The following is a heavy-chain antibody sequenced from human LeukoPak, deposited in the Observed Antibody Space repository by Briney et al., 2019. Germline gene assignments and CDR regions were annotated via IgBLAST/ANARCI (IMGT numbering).Heavy chain of an antibody. CDR3: ARGYSNQYYYYYYMDA. V-gene: IGHV4-59*11. J-gene: IGHJ6*03. CDR1: GGSISSHY. CDR2: IYYSGST. Sequence: SETLSLTCTVSGGSISSHYWSWIRQPPGKGLEWIGYIYYSGSTNYNPSLKSRVTISVDTSKNQFSLKLSSVTAADTAVYYCARGYSNQYYYYYYMDAWGKGTTVTVSS. D-gene: IGHD4-11*01.